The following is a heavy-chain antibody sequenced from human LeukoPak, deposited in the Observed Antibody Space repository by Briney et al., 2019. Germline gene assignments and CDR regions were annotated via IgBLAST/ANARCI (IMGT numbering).Heavy chain of an antibody. D-gene: IGHD5-18*01. CDR1: GASITEIY. Sequence: PSETLFLTCSVSGASITEIYWSWIRQTPGKGLEWIAFIHSSGYTTYSPALESRVTISLDTSKNQIFLKMNSVTAADTAVYYCARVVDTAMVYYFDDWGQGTLVTVSS. V-gene: IGHV4-59*08. CDR3: ARVVDTAMVYYFDD. CDR2: IHSSGYT. J-gene: IGHJ4*02.